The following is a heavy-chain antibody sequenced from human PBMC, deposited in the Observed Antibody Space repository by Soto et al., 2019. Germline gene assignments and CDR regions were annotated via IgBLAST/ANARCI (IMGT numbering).Heavy chain of an antibody. J-gene: IGHJ4*02. CDR1: GFTFSTSG. V-gene: IGHV3-21*01. CDR3: ARSYYDSSGYSPPFDY. Sequence: EVQLVESGGGLVKPGGSLRLSCAASGFTFSTSGMNWVRQAPGMGLEWVSSISSSSTYIYYADSVKGRFTISRDNAQNSLYRQMNSLRAEDTAVYYCARSYYDSSGYSPPFDYWGQGTLVTVSS. D-gene: IGHD3-22*01. CDR2: ISSSSTYI.